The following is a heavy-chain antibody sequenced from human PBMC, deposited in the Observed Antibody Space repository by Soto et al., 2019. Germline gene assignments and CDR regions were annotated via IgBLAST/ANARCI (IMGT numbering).Heavy chain of an antibody. Sequence: LRLSCEASGFTFSDFGMSWVRQIPGKGLEWVSTVNNDGRNTHYADSVEGRFTISRDNSKNTLYLQMGSLRAEDTAIYYCAKDAGNEESLFDYWGQGTLVTVSS. V-gene: IGHV3-23*01. CDR2: VNNDGRNT. CDR3: AKDAGNEESLFDY. CDR1: GFTFSDFG. J-gene: IGHJ4*02.